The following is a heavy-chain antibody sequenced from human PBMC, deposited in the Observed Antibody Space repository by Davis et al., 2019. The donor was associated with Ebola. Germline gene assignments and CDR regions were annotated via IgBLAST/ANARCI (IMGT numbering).Heavy chain of an antibody. CDR3: ARDSPYCTSGICYDVFDY. Sequence: MPGGSLRLSCAVSGGSISVYHWSWIRQSPRKGLAWLGYVYTSGRTSYNPSLASRVTMPVDTSKNQFSLRLTSVTAADTAVYFCARDSPYCTSGICYDVFDYWGQGSLVTVSS. J-gene: IGHJ4*02. D-gene: IGHD2-8*01. CDR1: GGSISVYH. CDR2: VYTSGRT. V-gene: IGHV4-59*01.